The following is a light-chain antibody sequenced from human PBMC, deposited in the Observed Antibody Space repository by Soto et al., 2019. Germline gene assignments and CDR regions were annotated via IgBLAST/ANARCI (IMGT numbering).Light chain of an antibody. CDR1: SNDVGGYTY. CDR3: SSYTSSSLYV. V-gene: IGLV2-14*03. CDR2: DVS. Sequence: QSALTQPASVSGSPGQSISISCTGTSNDVGGYTYVSWYQQHPGKVPKLIIYDVSSRPSGVSSRFSGSKSGNTASLTISGLQTEDEADYYCSSYTSSSLYVFGTGTKLTVL. J-gene: IGLJ1*01.